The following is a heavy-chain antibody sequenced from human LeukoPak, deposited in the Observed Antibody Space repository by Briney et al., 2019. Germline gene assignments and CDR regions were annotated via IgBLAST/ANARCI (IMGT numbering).Heavy chain of an antibody. J-gene: IGHJ3*02. D-gene: IGHD3/OR15-3a*01. V-gene: IGHV3-11*01. Sequence: PGGSLRLSCAASGFTFSDYYMSWIRQAPGKGLEWVSYISSSGSTIYYADSVKGRFTISRDNAKNSLYLQMNSLRAEDTAVYYCASLDRSLDVRGGPDAFDIWGQGTMVTVSS. CDR1: GFTFSDYY. CDR2: ISSSGSTI. CDR3: ASLDRSLDVRGGPDAFDI.